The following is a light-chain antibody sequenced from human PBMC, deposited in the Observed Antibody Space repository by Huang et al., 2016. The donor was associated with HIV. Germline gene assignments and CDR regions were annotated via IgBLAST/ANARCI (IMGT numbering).Light chain of an antibody. CDR1: QNITKS. J-gene: IGKJ1*01. Sequence: DIQMTQSPPSLSASVGDRVTFTCRANQNITKSLNWYQQRPGKAPKLLIYTASTWESGVPSRFSGSGSGSLFTLNIVNLQPEDFSTYYWQQSFSVPRTFG. CDR2: TAS. V-gene: IGKV1-39*01. CDR3: QQSFSVPRT.